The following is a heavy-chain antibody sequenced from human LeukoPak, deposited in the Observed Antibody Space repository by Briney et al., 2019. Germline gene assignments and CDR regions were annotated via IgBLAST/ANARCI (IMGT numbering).Heavy chain of an antibody. D-gene: IGHD2-2*02. V-gene: IGHV3-11*04. CDR1: GFTFSDYF. CDR2: ISSSGSLI. Sequence: GGSLRLSCAASGFTFSDYFMNWIRQAPGKGLEWVSYISSSGSLIYDADSVKGRFTISRDNAKNSLYLQMNSLRAEDTAVYYCARGELYRVFDYWGQGTLVTVSS. J-gene: IGHJ4*02. CDR3: ARGELYRVFDY.